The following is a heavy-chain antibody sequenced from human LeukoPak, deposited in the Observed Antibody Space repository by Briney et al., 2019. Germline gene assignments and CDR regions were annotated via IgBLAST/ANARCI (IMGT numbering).Heavy chain of an antibody. D-gene: IGHD2-21*02. Sequence: GGTLRLSCAASGFTFSSYAMSRVRQAPGKGLEWVSAISGSGGSTYYADSVKGRFTISRDNSKNTLYLQMNSLRAEDTAVYYCAKDKAGSSYCGGDCYSPTPFDYWGQGTLVTVSS. CDR2: ISGSGGST. CDR1: GFTFSSYA. J-gene: IGHJ4*02. CDR3: AKDKAGSSYCGGDCYSPTPFDY. V-gene: IGHV3-23*01.